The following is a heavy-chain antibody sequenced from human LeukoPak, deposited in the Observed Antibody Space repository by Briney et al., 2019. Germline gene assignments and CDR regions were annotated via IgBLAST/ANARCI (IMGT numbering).Heavy chain of an antibody. D-gene: IGHD2-2*02. CDR1: GFTFSSYA. CDR2: ISGSGTST. V-gene: IGHV3-23*01. Sequence: PGGSLRLSCAASGFTFSSYAMSWVRQAPGKGLAWVSGISGSGTSTYYADSVKGRFPISRDNSKNTLYVEMNSLRAEDTAVYYCTAAIHTYNWFDPWGQGTLVTVSS. J-gene: IGHJ5*02. CDR3: TAAIHTYNWFDP.